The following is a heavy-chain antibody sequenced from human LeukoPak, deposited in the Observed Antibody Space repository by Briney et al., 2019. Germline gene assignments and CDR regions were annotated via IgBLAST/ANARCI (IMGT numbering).Heavy chain of an antibody. CDR1: GFTVSSNY. D-gene: IGHD4-11*01. Sequence: GGSLTLSCAASGFTVSSNYTSWVRQAPGKGLEWVSVIYSGGATYYEDSVKGRFTISRDNSKNTLYLQMNSLRAEDTAVYYCASGPMTTGWEEGDYWGEGTRVPLSS. CDR2: IYSGGAT. V-gene: IGHV3-66*01. J-gene: IGHJ4*02. CDR3: ASGPMTTGWEEGDY.